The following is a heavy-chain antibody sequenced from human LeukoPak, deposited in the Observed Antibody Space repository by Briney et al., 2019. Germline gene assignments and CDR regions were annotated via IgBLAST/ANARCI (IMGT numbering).Heavy chain of an antibody. CDR3: ATTTSGWTGNYDY. D-gene: IGHD6-19*01. J-gene: IGHJ4*02. Sequence: ASVKVSCKVSGYSLTELSMHWVRQAPGKGLEWMGGFDPEDGETIYAQKFQGRVTITEDTSTDPAYMELSSLRSEDTAVYYCATTTSGWTGNYDYWGQGTPVTVSS. V-gene: IGHV1-24*01. CDR1: GYSLTELS. CDR2: FDPEDGET.